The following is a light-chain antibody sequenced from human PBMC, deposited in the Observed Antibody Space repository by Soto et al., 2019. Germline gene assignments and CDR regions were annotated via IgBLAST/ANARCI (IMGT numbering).Light chain of an antibody. CDR3: QSADSSGTVV. Sequence: SYELPQPPSVSVSPGQRDMITCSGEALPKQYAYWYQQKPGQAPVLGIYKDSERHSGIPERFSGSSSGTTVTLTISGVQAEDEADYYCQSADSSGTVVFGGGTKLTVL. CDR2: KDS. CDR1: ALPKQY. V-gene: IGLV3-25*03. J-gene: IGLJ2*01.